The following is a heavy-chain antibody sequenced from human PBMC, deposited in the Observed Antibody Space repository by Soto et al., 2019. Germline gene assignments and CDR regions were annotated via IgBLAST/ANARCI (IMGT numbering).Heavy chain of an antibody. J-gene: IGHJ6*02. Sequence: QVQLVQSGAEVKKPGASVKVSCKASGYTFTSYDINWVRQATGQGLEWMGWMNPNSGNTGYAQKFQGRVTMTRNTSISTAYMELSSLRSEDTAVYYCARGRDGSSGWWGRLGYYYGMDVWGQGTTVTVSS. CDR1: GYTFTSYD. V-gene: IGHV1-8*01. D-gene: IGHD6-19*01. CDR3: ARGRDGSSGWWGRLGYYYGMDV. CDR2: MNPNSGNT.